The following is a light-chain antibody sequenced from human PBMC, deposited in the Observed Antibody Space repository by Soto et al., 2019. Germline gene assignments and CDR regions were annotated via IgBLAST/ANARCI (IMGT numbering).Light chain of an antibody. CDR2: GTS. CDR1: QSVSSRY. V-gene: IGKV3-20*01. Sequence: EIVLTQSPGTLSLSPGERATLSCRASQSVSSRYLAWYQQKPGQAPRLLIYGTSSRATGIPDKFSGSGSGTDFTLTISRLEPEDFAVYYCQHFSNSPSITFGQGTRLEIK. J-gene: IGKJ5*01. CDR3: QHFSNSPSIT.